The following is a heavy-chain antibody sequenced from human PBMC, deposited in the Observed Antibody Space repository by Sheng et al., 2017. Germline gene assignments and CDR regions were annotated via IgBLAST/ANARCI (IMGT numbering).Heavy chain of an antibody. J-gene: IGHJ4*02. Sequence: QVQLVQSGAEVKKPGSSVKVSCKASGGTFSSYTISWVRQAPGQGLEWMGRIIPILGIANYAQKFQGRVTITADKSTSTAYMELSSLRSEDTAVYYCARGGTFGLGYFDYWGQGTLVTVSS. V-gene: IGHV1-69*02. CDR1: GGTFSSYT. CDR2: IIPILGIA. CDR3: ARGGTFGLGYFDY. D-gene: IGHD3-16*01.